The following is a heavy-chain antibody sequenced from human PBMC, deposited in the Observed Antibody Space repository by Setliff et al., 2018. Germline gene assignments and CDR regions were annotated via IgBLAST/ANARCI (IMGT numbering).Heavy chain of an antibody. V-gene: IGHV1-2*02. CDR2: INPNSGGT. J-gene: IGHJ5*02. Sequence: ASVKVSCTASGYTFTGYYMHWVRQAPGQGLEWMGWINPNSGGTNYAQKFQGRVTMTRDTSISTAYMELSRLRSDDTAVYYCARGWRGSYNWFDPWGQGTLVTVSS. CDR1: GYTFTGYY. CDR3: ARGWRGSYNWFDP. D-gene: IGHD6-25*01.